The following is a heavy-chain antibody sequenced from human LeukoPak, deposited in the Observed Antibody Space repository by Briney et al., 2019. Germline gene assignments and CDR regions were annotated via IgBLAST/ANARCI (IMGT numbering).Heavy chain of an antibody. CDR1: GVSISSYY. CDR2: ISNSAIT. CDR3: ARVGYYGSGSYYRDYFEY. V-gene: IGHV4-59*01. Sequence: PSETLSLTCTVSGVSISSYYWTWIRQPPGKGPEWIGFISNSAITDYSPSLKSRVTISIDTSKNQFSLKLNSVTAADTAVYYCARVGYYGSGSYYRDYFEYWGQGTLVTVSS. D-gene: IGHD3-10*01. J-gene: IGHJ4*02.